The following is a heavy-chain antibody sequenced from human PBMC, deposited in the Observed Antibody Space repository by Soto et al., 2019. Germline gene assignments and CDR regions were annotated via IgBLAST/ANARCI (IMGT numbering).Heavy chain of an antibody. D-gene: IGHD6-13*01. CDR3: ARGSSSWPRGGWFDP. CDR1: GGSIGSGDYY. J-gene: IGHJ5*02. CDR2: IYSTGST. Sequence: PSETLSLTCTVSGGSIGSGDYYWGWIRQPPGKGLEGIGYIYSTGSTYYTPSLRSRVTISIDTSKSQFSLKLSSVTAADTAVYFCARGSSSWPRGGWFDPWGQGTLVNVSS. V-gene: IGHV4-30-4*01.